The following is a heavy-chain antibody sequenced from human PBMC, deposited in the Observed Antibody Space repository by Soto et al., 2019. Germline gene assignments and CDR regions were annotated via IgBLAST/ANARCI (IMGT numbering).Heavy chain of an antibody. CDR2: ISYDGSNK. J-gene: IGHJ6*02. CDR1: GFTFSSYA. D-gene: IGHD6-13*01. V-gene: IGHV3-30-3*01. CDR3: AREYSSSWSAIYYGMDV. Sequence: QVQLVESGGGVVQPGRSLRLSCAASGFTFSSYAMHWVRQAPGKGLEWVAVISYDGSNKYYADSVKGRFTISRDNSKNTLYLQRNSLRAEDTAVYYCAREYSSSWSAIYYGMDVWGQGTTVIVSS.